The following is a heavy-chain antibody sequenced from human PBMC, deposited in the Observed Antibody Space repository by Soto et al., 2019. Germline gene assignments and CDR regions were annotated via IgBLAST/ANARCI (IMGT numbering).Heavy chain of an antibody. V-gene: IGHV3-33*01. CDR1: GFTFSNYG. CDR3: ARGHHSLFDY. Sequence: QVQLVESGGGVVQPGGSLRLSCAASGFTFSNYGKHWVRQAPGKGLEWVAVIWYDGNNKYYADSVKGRFTISRDNSNNTLYVQMTSLRAEDTAVYYCARGHHSLFDYWGQGTLVTVSS. D-gene: IGHD2-21*01. J-gene: IGHJ4*02. CDR2: IWYDGNNK.